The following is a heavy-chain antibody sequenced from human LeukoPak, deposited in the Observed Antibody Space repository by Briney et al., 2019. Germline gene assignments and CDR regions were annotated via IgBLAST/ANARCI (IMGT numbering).Heavy chain of an antibody. CDR3: ARAVQLWSYDY. J-gene: IGHJ4*02. CDR1: GFTVSNKY. V-gene: IGHV3-53*01. Sequence: GGSLRLSCAASGFTVSNKYMTWVRQAPGKGLEWVSLIYSDGRTYYADSVKGRCTISRDNSKNTLYLQMNSLRAEDTAVYYCARAVQLWSYDYWGQGTLVTVSS. CDR2: IYSDGRT. D-gene: IGHD5-18*01.